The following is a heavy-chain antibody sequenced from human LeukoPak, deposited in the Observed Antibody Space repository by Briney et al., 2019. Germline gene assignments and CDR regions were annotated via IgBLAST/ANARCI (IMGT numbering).Heavy chain of an antibody. Sequence: SETLSLTCSVSGGSISSSSSYWGWIRQPPGKGLQWIGTIYYGGSTYYNPSLKSRVTISVDTSKNQFSLKLSSVTAADTAVYYCARASPGIVATIIGYYYYGMDVWGQGTTVTVSS. CDR3: ARASPGIVATIIGYYYYGMDV. CDR1: GGSISSSSSY. D-gene: IGHD5-12*01. V-gene: IGHV4-39*07. J-gene: IGHJ6*02. CDR2: IYYGGST.